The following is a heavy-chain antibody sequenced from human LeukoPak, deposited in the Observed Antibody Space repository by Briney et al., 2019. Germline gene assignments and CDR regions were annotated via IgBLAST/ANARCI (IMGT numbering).Heavy chain of an antibody. Sequence: GGSLRLSCAASGFTFSSYAMSWVRQAPGKGLEWASSISGSGGSTYYADSVKGRFTISRDNSKNTLDLQMNSLRAEDTAVYYCAKDPEMATITGHYFDYWGQGTLVTVSS. CDR1: GFTFSSYA. V-gene: IGHV3-23*01. J-gene: IGHJ4*02. D-gene: IGHD5-24*01. CDR2: ISGSGGST. CDR3: AKDPEMATITGHYFDY.